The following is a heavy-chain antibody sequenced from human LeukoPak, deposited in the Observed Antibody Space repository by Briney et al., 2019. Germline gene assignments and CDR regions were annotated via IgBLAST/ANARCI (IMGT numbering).Heavy chain of an antibody. V-gene: IGHV1-2*02. Sequence: VASVKVSCKASGYTFTGYYMHWVRQAPGQGLEWMGWINPNSGGTNYAQKFQGRVTMTRDTSISTAYMELSRLRSDDTAVYYCARSSGSPWAVAFDIWGQGTMVTVSS. CDR1: GYTFTGYY. CDR3: ARSSGSPWAVAFDI. D-gene: IGHD1-26*01. CDR2: INPNSGGT. J-gene: IGHJ3*02.